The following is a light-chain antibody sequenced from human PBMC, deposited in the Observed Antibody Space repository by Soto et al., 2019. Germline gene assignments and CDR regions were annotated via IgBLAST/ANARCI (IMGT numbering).Light chain of an antibody. CDR3: QQNYRDPLT. V-gene: IGKV1-39*01. CDR1: QSISTY. CDR2: DAS. J-gene: IGKJ5*01. Sequence: DIQMTQSPSSLSASVGDRVTITCRASQSISTYLNWYQKKPGKAPNLLIYDASSLQSGVPSRFSGSGGGTDFTLSISSLQPEDFATYFCQQNYRDPLTFGQGTKLEIK.